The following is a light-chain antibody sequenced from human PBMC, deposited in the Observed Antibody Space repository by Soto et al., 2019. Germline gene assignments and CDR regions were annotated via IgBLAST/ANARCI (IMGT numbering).Light chain of an antibody. J-gene: IGKJ1*01. V-gene: IGKV2-28*01. CDR3: LQTLQTPPWT. CDR2: LGS. Sequence: DIVVTQSPLSLPVTPGEPASISCRSSQSLLHSDGYNYLDWYLQKPGQSPQLLIYLGSSRASGAPDRFSGSGSGTDFTLKISTVEAEDVGVYYCLQTLQTPPWTFGQGTKV. CDR1: QSLLHSDGYNY.